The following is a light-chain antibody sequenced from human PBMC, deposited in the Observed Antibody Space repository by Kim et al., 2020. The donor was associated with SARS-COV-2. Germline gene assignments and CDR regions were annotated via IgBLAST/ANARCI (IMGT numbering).Light chain of an antibody. CDR1: DKGVVS. J-gene: IGKJ4*01. V-gene: IGKV3-11*01. CDR2: DAG. Sequence: PGETANRASRASDKGVVSLAWYQPTPGQAPRPLIDDAGIRAAGIPDRFSGSGDGTDLTLTIGTLAPEANAIYDGYQRGSRTPAVTFGGGTKVEIK. CDR3: YQRGSRTPAVT.